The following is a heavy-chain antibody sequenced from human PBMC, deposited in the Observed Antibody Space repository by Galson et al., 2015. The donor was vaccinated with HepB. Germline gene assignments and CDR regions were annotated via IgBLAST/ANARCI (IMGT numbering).Heavy chain of an antibody. CDR3: ARDGSYSGSYYGRIDY. V-gene: IGHV3-48*01. J-gene: IGHJ4*02. D-gene: IGHD1-26*01. CDR1: GFTFRSYS. CDR2: ISSGSTTI. Sequence: SLRLSCAASGFTFRSYSMNWVRQAPGQRLEWVSYISSGSTTIYYADSAKGRFTISRDNAKNSLYLQMNSLRADDTAVYYCARDGSYSGSYYGRIDYWGQGTLVTVSS.